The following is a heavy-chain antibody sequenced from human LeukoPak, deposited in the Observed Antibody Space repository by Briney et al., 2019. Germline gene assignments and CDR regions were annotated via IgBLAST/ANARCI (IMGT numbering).Heavy chain of an antibody. V-gene: IGHV3-23*01. Sequence: GGSLRLSCDASGFSFGLYGMSWVRQAPGKGLEWVAISSGSGSTAYFADSVKGRFTVSRDNSKNTLYLHMGSLRAEDTAVYYCAKPIIAVAGTRAFDIWGQGTMVTVSS. D-gene: IGHD6-19*01. CDR2: SSGSGSTA. CDR1: GFSFGLYG. CDR3: AKPIIAVAGTRAFDI. J-gene: IGHJ3*02.